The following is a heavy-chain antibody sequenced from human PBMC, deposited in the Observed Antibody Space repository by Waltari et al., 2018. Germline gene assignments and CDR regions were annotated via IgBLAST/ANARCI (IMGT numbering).Heavy chain of an antibody. CDR1: GGPFSGYY. CDR2: INHRGST. CDR3: ARDSSMYSSSWYRWGYYFDY. Sequence: QVQLQQWGAGLLKPSETLSLHCAVYGGPFSGYYWSWIRKPPGKGLEWIGEINHRGSTNYNPSLKSRVTISVDTSKNQFSLKLSSVTAADTAVYYCARDSSMYSSSWYRWGYYFDYWGQGTLVTVSS. D-gene: IGHD6-13*01. J-gene: IGHJ4*02. V-gene: IGHV4-34*01.